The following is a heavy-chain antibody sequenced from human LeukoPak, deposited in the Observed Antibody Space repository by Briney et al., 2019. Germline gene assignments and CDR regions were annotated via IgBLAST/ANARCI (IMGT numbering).Heavy chain of an antibody. J-gene: IGHJ4*02. D-gene: IGHD1-1*01. V-gene: IGHV4-34*01. CDR1: GGSFNNYY. Sequence: SETLSLTCAVYGGSFNNYYWSWIRQPPGKGLEWIGEINHSGSTNYNPSLKSRVTISVDTSKNQFSLKLSSVTAADTAVYYCARDTPTGYFAYWGQGILVTVSS. CDR3: ARDTPTGYFAY. CDR2: INHSGST.